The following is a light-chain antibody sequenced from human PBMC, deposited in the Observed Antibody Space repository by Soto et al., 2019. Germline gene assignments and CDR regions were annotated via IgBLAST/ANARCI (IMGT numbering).Light chain of an antibody. CDR3: CLYAVTFYV. CDR1: SNDVGGYNY. J-gene: IGLJ1*01. V-gene: IGLV2-14*01. Sequence: QSALTQPASVSGSPGQSITISCTGTSNDVGGYNYVSWFQQHPGKAPKLPIFEVSNRPSGVSHRFSGSKSGNTASLTISGLQAEDEADYYCCLYAVTFYVFGTGTKVTVL. CDR2: EVS.